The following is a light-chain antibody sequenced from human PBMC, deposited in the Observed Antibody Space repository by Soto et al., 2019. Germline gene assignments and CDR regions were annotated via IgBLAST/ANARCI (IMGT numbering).Light chain of an antibody. CDR2: KVS. J-gene: IGKJ1*01. CDR3: MQGTHWPKT. V-gene: IGKV2-30*01. Sequence: VVMTQSPLSLPVTLGQPASISCRSSQSLVYSDGNIYLNWFQQRPGKSPRRLIYKVSNRDSGVPDRFSGSGSGTDVTRKISRLEAEDVGVYYCMQGTHWPKTFGQGTKGEIK. CDR1: QSLVYSDGNIY.